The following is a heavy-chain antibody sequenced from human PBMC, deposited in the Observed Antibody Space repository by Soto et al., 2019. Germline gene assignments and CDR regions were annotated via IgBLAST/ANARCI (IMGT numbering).Heavy chain of an antibody. J-gene: IGHJ4*02. V-gene: IGHV3-23*01. D-gene: IGHD3-3*01. CDR1: AFTLNTYA. CDR2: ISAIGGNT. CDR3: ARDSSPYYDFWSGFYTYFDY. Sequence: GGSLRLSCAASAFTLNTYAMSWVRQAPGKGLEWVSVISAIGGNTYYADSVKGRFTISRDNAKKTLYLQMNSLRADDTAVYYCARDSSPYYDFWSGFYTYFDYWGQGALVTVSS.